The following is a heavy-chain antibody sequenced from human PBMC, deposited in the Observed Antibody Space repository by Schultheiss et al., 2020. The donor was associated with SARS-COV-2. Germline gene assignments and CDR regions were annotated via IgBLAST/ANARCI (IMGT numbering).Heavy chain of an antibody. J-gene: IGHJ4*02. D-gene: IGHD2-2*01. V-gene: IGHV3-64*01. CDR2: ISSNGGST. Sequence: GGSLRLSCAASGFTFSSYAMHWVRQAPGKGLEYVSAISSNGGSTYYANSVKGRFTISRDNSKNTLYLQMGSLRAEDMAVYYCARDPTGYCSSTSCPGGFDYWGQGTLVTVSS. CDR3: ARDPTGYCSSTSCPGGFDY. CDR1: GFTFSSYA.